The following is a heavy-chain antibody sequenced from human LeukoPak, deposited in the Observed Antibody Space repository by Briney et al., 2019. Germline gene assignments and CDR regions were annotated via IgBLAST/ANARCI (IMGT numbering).Heavy chain of an antibody. J-gene: IGHJ4*02. Sequence: ASLKVSCTASAGTLTSHAFSWVRQAPGEGFEWMGGIIPLFGPAIYAQNFQGRVTITTDESTSTGYMELRSLRSEDTAVYYCVRGEGTSPIYYWGQGTLVTVSS. CDR3: VRGEGTSPIYY. CDR1: AGTLTSHA. D-gene: IGHD1-7*01. CDR2: IIPLFGPA. V-gene: IGHV1-69*05.